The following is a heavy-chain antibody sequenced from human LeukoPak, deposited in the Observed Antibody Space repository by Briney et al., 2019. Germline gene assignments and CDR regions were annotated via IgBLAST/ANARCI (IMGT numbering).Heavy chain of an antibody. V-gene: IGHV4-4*07. CDR2: IYTSRST. Sequence: SDTLSLTCTVSGGSISSYYWSWIRQPAGKGLEWIGRIYTSRSTNYNPSLKSRVTMSVDTSKNQFSLKLSSVTAADTAVYYCAREYCSGGSCFNGWFDPWGQGTLVTVSS. D-gene: IGHD2-15*01. CDR3: AREYCSGGSCFNGWFDP. J-gene: IGHJ5*02. CDR1: GGSISSYY.